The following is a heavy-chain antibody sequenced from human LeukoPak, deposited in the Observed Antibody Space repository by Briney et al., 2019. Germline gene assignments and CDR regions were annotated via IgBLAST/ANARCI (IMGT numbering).Heavy chain of an antibody. CDR2: ISSRSSDT. V-gene: IGHV3-21*05. Sequence: GGSLRLSCAASGFTFSTYWMSWVRQAPGKGLEWVSHISSRSSDTYYADSVKGRFTISRDNAKNSLYLQMNSLRAEDTAVYYCARGSGSYSGGMDVWGQGTTVTVSS. CDR3: ARGSGSYSGGMDV. J-gene: IGHJ6*02. CDR1: GFTFSTYW. D-gene: IGHD3-10*01.